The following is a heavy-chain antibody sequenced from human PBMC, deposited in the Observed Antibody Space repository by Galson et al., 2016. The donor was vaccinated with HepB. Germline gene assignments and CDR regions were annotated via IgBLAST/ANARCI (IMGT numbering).Heavy chain of an antibody. V-gene: IGHV4-34*01. CDR3: ARGWVVVGASQYYGLDV. CDR2: IYHSGST. CDR1: GGTFTGYY. Sequence: SETLSLTCGFFGGTFTGYYWTWIRQPPGKGLEWIGEIYHSGSTDYNPSLRSRVTLSVDTSKKEFFLHLTSVTAADTAVYYCARGWVVVGASQYYGLDVWGQGTTVIVSS. J-gene: IGHJ6*02. D-gene: IGHD2-15*01.